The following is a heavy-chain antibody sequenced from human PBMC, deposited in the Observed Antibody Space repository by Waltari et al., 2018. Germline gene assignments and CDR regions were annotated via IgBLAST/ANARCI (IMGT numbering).Heavy chain of an antibody. CDR1: GGSISSSSYY. CDR3: ASLYGPRDY. V-gene: IGHV4-39*01. Sequence: QLQLQESGPGLVKPSETLSLTCTVSGGSISSSSYYWGWIRQPPGKGLEWIGSIYYSGGTSYTPSLKSRVTISVDTSKNQFSLKLSSVTAADTAVYYCASLYGPRDYWGQGTLVTVSS. J-gene: IGHJ4*02. CDR2: IYYSGGT. D-gene: IGHD3-10*01.